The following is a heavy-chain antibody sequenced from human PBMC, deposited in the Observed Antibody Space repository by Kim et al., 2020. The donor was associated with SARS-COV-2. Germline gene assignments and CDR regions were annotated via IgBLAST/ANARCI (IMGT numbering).Heavy chain of an antibody. V-gene: IGHV2-70*01. CDR3: ARETTVTTLDY. D-gene: IGHD4-17*01. CDR2: K. J-gene: IGHJ4*02. Sequence: KYYSTSLKTKLTISKDTSKNQVVLTMTNMDPVETATYYCARETTVTTLDYWGQGTLVTVSS.